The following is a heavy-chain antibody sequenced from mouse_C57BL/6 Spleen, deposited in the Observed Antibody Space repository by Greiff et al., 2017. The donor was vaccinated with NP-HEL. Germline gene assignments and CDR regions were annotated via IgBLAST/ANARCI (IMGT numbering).Heavy chain of an antibody. CDR3: ARSDTTVALDY. CDR2: IYPGSGST. Sequence: QVQLQQSGAELVKPGASVKMSCKASGYTFTSYWITWVKQRPGQGLEWIGDIYPGSGSTNYNEKFKSKATLTVDTSSSTAYMQLSSLTSEDSAVYYCARSDTTVALDYWGQGTTLTVSS. V-gene: IGHV1-55*01. J-gene: IGHJ2*01. CDR1: GYTFTSYW. D-gene: IGHD1-1*01.